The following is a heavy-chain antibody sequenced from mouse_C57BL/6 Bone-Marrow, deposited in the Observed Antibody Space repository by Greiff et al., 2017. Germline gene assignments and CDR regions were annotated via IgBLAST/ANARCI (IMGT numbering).Heavy chain of an antibody. D-gene: IGHD3-2*02. J-gene: IGHJ3*01. CDR3: AREGYSSGYVGFAY. CDR1: GYTFTSYW. Sequence: VQLQQSGAELVKPGASVKLSCKASGYTFTSYWMHWVKQRPGQGLEWIGMIHPNSGSTNYNEKFKSKATLTVDKSSSTAYMQLSSLTSEDSAVYYCAREGYSSGYVGFAYWGQGTLVTVSA. V-gene: IGHV1-64*01. CDR2: IHPNSGST.